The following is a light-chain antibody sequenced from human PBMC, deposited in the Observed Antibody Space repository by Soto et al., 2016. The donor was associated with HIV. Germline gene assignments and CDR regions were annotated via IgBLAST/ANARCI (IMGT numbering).Light chain of an antibody. Sequence: AIQMTQSPSSLSASVGDRVTITCRASQGIKNELGWYQQKPGKAPKLLIYSASSLGSGVPSRFSGGGSGTDFTLTISSLQPEDSASYFCLQDYTYPYTFGQGTKLEIK. CDR1: QGIKNE. V-gene: IGKV1-6*01. J-gene: IGKJ2*01. CDR3: LQDYTYPYT. CDR2: SAS.